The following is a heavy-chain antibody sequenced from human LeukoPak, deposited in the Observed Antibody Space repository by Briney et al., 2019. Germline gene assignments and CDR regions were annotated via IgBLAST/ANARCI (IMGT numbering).Heavy chain of an antibody. D-gene: IGHD6-6*01. CDR3: AKDLRYSSSSYYFDY. V-gene: IGHV3-23*01. Sequence: GGSLRLSCAASGSTFSSYAMSWVRQAPGKGLEWVSAISGSGGSTYYADSVKGRFTISRDNSKNTLYLQMNSLRAEDTAVYYCAKDLRYSSSSYYFDYWGQGTLVTVSS. J-gene: IGHJ4*02. CDR1: GSTFSSYA. CDR2: ISGSGGST.